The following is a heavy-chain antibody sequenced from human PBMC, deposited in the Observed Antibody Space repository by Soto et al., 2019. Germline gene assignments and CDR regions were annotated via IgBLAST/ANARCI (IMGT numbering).Heavy chain of an antibody. CDR2: ISYDGSNK. D-gene: IGHD3-16*01. Sequence: QVQLVESGGGVVQPGRSLRLSCAASGFTFSSYAMHWVRQAPGKGLEWVAVISYDGSNKYYADSVKGRFTISRDNSKNTLYLQMNSLRAEDTAVYYCARVSWVYWGQGNLVTVSS. J-gene: IGHJ4*02. CDR1: GFTFSSYA. V-gene: IGHV3-30-3*01. CDR3: ARVSWVY.